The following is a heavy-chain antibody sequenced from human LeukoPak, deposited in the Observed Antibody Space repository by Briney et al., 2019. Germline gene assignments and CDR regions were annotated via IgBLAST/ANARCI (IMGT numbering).Heavy chain of an antibody. D-gene: IGHD2-21*01. V-gene: IGHV4-4*07. CDR1: GASISTYY. CDR3: ARDNGGDYWYSDI. CDR2: MYTSGST. J-gene: IGHJ2*01. Sequence: PSGTLSLTCTVSGASISTYYWSWIRQPAGKGLEWIGRMYTSGSTNYNPSLKSRVTMSVDTSKNQLSLKLSSVTAADTAVYFCARDNGGDYWYSDIWGRGTLVTVSS.